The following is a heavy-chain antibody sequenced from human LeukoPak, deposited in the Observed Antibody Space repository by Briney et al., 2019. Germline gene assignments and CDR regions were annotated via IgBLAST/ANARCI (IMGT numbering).Heavy chain of an antibody. Sequence: ASVKVSCKASGGTFSSYAISWVRQAPGQGLEWMGWISAYNGNTNYAQKLQGRVTMTTDTSTSTACMELRSLRSDDTAVYYCARLLPIAVAGTDPYYYYGMDVWGQGTTVTVTS. CDR1: GGTFSSYA. D-gene: IGHD6-19*01. V-gene: IGHV1-18*01. J-gene: IGHJ6*02. CDR2: ISAYNGNT. CDR3: ARLLPIAVAGTDPYYYYGMDV.